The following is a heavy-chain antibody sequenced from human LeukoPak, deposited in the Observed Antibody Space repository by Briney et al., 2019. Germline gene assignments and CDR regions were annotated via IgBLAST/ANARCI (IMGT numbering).Heavy chain of an antibody. J-gene: IGHJ4*02. D-gene: IGHD2-2*01. CDR3: ARDLWRCSSTSCGWIY. V-gene: IGHV1-69*04. Sequence: SSVKVSCKASGGTFSSYTISWVRQAPGQGLEWMGRIIPILGIANYAQKFQGRVTITADKSTSTAYMELSSLRSEDTAVYYCARDLWRCSSTSCGWIYWGQGTLVTVSS. CDR2: IIPILGIA. CDR1: GGTFSSYT.